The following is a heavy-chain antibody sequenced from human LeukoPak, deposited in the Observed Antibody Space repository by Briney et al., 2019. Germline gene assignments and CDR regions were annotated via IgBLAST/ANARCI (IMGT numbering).Heavy chain of an antibody. CDR3: ARQIYDFWSGYWPTKDS. J-gene: IGHJ5*02. D-gene: IGHD3-3*01. CDR1: GYSISSSSYY. CDR2: IYYSGST. Sequence: KASETLSLTCAVSGYSISSSSYYWGWIRQPPGKGLEWIGSIYYSGSTYYNPSLKSRVTISVDTSKNQFSLKLSSVTAADTAVYYCARQIYDFWSGYWPTKDSWGQGTLVTVSS. V-gene: IGHV4-39*01.